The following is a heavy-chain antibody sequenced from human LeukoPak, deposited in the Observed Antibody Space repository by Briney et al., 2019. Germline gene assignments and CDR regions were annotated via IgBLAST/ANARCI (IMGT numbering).Heavy chain of an antibody. CDR3: ARAAGVTGTPWFDP. J-gene: IGHJ5*02. CDR2: IYYSGST. V-gene: IGHV4-59*02. Sequence: PSETLSLTCTVSGGPVSSYYWSWIRQPPGKGLEWIGYIYYSGSTNYNPSLKSRVTISIDTSKNQFSLKLNSVTAADTAVYYCARAAGVTGTPWFDPWGQGTLVTVSS. CDR1: GGPVSSYY. D-gene: IGHD1-7*01.